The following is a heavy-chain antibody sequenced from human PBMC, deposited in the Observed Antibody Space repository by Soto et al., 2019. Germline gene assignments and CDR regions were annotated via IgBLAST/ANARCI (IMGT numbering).Heavy chain of an antibody. CDR1: GGSMRSYY. V-gene: IGHV4-4*07. J-gene: IGHJ6*02. CDR2: IYSRGDT. CDR3: AGIGEDVYYGMDV. Sequence: QVQLQESGPGLVKPSETLSLTCSVSGGSMRSYYWNWLRQPAGKGLEWIGRIYSRGDTNYNPSVKRRVPMSVDTSKDEFSLRLNSVTAADTAVYYCAGIGEDVYYGMDVWGQGTTVTVSS. D-gene: IGHD2-21*01.